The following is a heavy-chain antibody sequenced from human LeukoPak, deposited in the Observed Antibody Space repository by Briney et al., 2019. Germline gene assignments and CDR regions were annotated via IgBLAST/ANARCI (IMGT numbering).Heavy chain of an antibody. J-gene: IGHJ4*02. D-gene: IGHD6-19*01. V-gene: IGHV1-18*04. CDR2: ISPYNGNT. CDR3: AREGGYSSGWFQGVAYYFDY. Sequence: GASVKVSCKASGYTFPTYGISWVRQAPGQGLEWMGWISPYNGNTNYPQKLQGRVTMTTDTSTNTAYMELRSLRSDDTAVYYCAREGGYSSGWFQGVAYYFDYWGQGTLVTVSS. CDR1: GYTFPTYG.